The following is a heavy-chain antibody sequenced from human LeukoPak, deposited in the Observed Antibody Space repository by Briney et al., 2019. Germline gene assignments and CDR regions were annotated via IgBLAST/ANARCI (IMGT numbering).Heavy chain of an antibody. J-gene: IGHJ3*02. Sequence: GGSLRLSCAASGFTFSSYWMSWVRQAPGQGLEWVANIKQDGSQKFYVDFVKGRFTISRDNSENTLYLQMNSLRVEDTALYYCARLSGDYDSSGYGGPFDIWGQGTMVTVSP. V-gene: IGHV3-7*03. CDR3: ARLSGDYDSSGYGGPFDI. CDR1: GFTFSSYW. CDR2: IKQDGSQK. D-gene: IGHD3-22*01.